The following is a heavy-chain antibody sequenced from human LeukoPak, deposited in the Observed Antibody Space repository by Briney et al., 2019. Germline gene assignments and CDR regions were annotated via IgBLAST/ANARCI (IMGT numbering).Heavy chain of an antibody. CDR2: ISGSGGST. Sequence: PGGSLRLSCAASGFTFSSYAMSWVRQAPGKGLEWVSAISGSGGSTYYAASVKGRFTISRDNSKNTLYLQMNSLRAEDTGVYYCAKAPAAAGVFDYWGQGTLVTVSS. J-gene: IGHJ4*02. CDR1: GFTFSSYA. CDR3: AKAPAAAGVFDY. V-gene: IGHV3-23*01. D-gene: IGHD6-13*01.